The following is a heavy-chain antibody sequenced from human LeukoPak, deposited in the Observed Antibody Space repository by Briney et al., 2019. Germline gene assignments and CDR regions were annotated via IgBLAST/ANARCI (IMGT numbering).Heavy chain of an antibody. J-gene: IGHJ5*02. CDR2: IYYSGST. D-gene: IGHD3-10*01. V-gene: IGHV4-59*01. CDR3: ARDRALYGSGRTGVFDP. Sequence: SETLSLTCTVSGGSISGNYWSWIRQPPGKGLEWIGYIYYSGSTNYNPSLKSRVTISVDTSKNQFSLELSSVTAADTAVYYCARDRALYGSGRTGVFDPWGQGTLVTVSS. CDR1: GGSISGNY.